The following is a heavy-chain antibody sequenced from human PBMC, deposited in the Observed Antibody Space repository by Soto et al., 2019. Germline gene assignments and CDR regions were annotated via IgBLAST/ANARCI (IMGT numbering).Heavy chain of an antibody. Sequence: SETLSLTCTVSGGSISSYYWSWIRQPPGKGLEWIGYIYYSGSTNYNPSLKSRVTISVDTSKNQFSLKLSSVTAADTAVYYCASPTAPGARGAFDIWGQGTMVTVSS. CDR3: ASPTAPGARGAFDI. CDR1: GGSISSYY. V-gene: IGHV4-59*08. CDR2: IYYSGST. D-gene: IGHD3-10*01. J-gene: IGHJ3*02.